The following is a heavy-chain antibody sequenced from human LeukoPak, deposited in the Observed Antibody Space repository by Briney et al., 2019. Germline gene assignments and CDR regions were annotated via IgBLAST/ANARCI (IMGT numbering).Heavy chain of an antibody. Sequence: SETLSPTCTVSGGSISSHYWSWIRQPPGKGLEWIGYIYYSGSTNYNPSLKSRVTISVDTSKNQFSLKLSSVTAADTAVYYCASLVAATYYFDYWGQGTLVTVSS. J-gene: IGHJ4*02. CDR1: GGSISSHY. D-gene: IGHD1-26*01. CDR3: ASLVAATYYFDY. V-gene: IGHV4-59*11. CDR2: IYYSGST.